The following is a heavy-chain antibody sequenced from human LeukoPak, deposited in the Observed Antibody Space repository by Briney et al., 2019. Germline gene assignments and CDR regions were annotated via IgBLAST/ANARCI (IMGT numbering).Heavy chain of an antibody. Sequence: GGSLRLSCAASGFTFSSYAMSWVRQAPGKGLEWVSAISGSGGSTYYADSVKGRFTISRDNSKNTLYLQMNSLRAEDTPVYYCAKLIRGVIIYYYYGMDVWGQGTTVTVSS. D-gene: IGHD3-10*01. CDR2: ISGSGGST. V-gene: IGHV3-23*01. J-gene: IGHJ6*02. CDR1: GFTFSSYA. CDR3: AKLIRGVIIYYYYGMDV.